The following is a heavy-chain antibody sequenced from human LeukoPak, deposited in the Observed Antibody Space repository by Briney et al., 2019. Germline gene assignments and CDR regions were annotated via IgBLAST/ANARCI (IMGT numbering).Heavy chain of an antibody. CDR2: INPNSGGT. CDR3: AREDNLGSGSSPIDY. J-gene: IGHJ4*02. CDR1: GYTFTIFH. V-gene: IGHV1-2*06. D-gene: IGHD6-19*01. Sequence: GASVKVSCKASGYTFTIFHIHWVRQAPGQGLEWMGRINPNSGGTNYAQKFQGRVTMTRDTSISTAYMELSRLRSDDTAVYYCAREDNLGSGSSPIDYWGQGTLVTVSS.